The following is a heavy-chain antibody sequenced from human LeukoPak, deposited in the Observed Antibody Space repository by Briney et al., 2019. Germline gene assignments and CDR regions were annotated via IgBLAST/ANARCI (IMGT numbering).Heavy chain of an antibody. Sequence: PGGSLRLSCAASGFTFSSYAMSWVRQAPGKELEWVSAISGSGGSTYYADSVKGRFTISRDNSKNTLYLQMNSLRAEDTAVYYCAKDNYYDSSGYQEPYYFDYWGQGTLVTVSS. CDR3: AKDNYYDSSGYQEPYYFDY. CDR2: ISGSGGST. J-gene: IGHJ4*02. D-gene: IGHD3-22*01. V-gene: IGHV3-23*01. CDR1: GFTFSSYA.